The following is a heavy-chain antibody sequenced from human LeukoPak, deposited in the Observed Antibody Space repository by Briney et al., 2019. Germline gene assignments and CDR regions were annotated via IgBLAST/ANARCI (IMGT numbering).Heavy chain of an antibody. CDR1: GFTFSSYA. J-gene: IGHJ6*02. V-gene: IGHV3-23*01. Sequence: PGGSLRLSCAASGFTFSSYAMSWVRQASGKGLEWVSAISGSGGSTYYADSVKGRFTISRDNSKNTLYLQMNSLRAEDTAVYYCAVTTDSFYYYYGMDVWGQGTTVTVSS. D-gene: IGHD4-17*01. CDR3: AVTTDSFYYYYGMDV. CDR2: ISGSGGST.